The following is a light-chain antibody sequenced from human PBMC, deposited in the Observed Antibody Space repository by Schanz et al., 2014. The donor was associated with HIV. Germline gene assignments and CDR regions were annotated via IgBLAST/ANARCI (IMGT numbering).Light chain of an antibody. CDR1: SSDVGGYNH. J-gene: IGLJ3*02. Sequence: QSALTQPPSASGSPGQSVTISCTGTSSDVGGYNHVSWYQQHPGKAPKLMIYEVIKRPSGVPDRFSGSKSGSTASLTVSGLQPEDEADYYCSSFAGSNIPWVFGRGTKLTVL. V-gene: IGLV2-8*01. CDR3: SSFAGSNIPWV. CDR2: EVI.